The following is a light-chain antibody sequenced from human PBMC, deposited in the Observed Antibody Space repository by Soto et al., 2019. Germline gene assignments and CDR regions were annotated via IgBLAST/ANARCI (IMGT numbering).Light chain of an antibody. J-gene: IGLJ1*01. Sequence: QSVLTQPPSVSAAPGQKVTISCSGSDSNIGRYIVSWYQQFPGTAPKLLIYDNDKRPSGIPDRFSGSKSGASATLGITGLQTGDEADYYCGTWDSSLSAGVFGSGTKLTVL. CDR1: DSNIGRYI. V-gene: IGLV1-51*01. CDR3: GTWDSSLSAGV. CDR2: DND.